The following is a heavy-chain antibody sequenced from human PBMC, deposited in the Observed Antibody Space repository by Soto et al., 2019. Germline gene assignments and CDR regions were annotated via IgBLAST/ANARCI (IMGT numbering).Heavy chain of an antibody. D-gene: IGHD1-26*01. V-gene: IGHV4-31*03. Sequence: SETLSLTCTVSGGSISSGGYYWSWIRQHPGKGLEWIGYIYYSGSTYYNPSLKSRVTISVDTSKNQFSLKLSSVTAADTAVYFCACGTEVSPSWYFWGQGTSVTVSS. CDR1: GGSISSGGYY. CDR2: IYYSGST. CDR3: ACGTEVSPSWYF. J-gene: IGHJ6*02.